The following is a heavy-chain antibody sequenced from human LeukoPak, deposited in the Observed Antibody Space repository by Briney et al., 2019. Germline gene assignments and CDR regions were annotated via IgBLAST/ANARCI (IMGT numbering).Heavy chain of an antibody. J-gene: IGHJ4*02. V-gene: IGHV3-66*02. D-gene: IGHD4-17*01. CDR1: GFTVSSNY. CDR3: ARFTYGDYPGGGYFDY. CDR2: IYSGGST. Sequence: GGSLRLSCAASGFTVSSNYMSWVRQAPGKGLEWVSVIYSGGSTYYADSVKGRFTISRDNSKNTLYLQMNSVRAEDTAVYYCARFTYGDYPGGGYFDYWGQGTLVTASS.